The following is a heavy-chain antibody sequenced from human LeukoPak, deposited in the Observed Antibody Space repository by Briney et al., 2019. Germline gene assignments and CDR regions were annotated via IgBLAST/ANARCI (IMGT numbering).Heavy chain of an antibody. V-gene: IGHV3-53*01. D-gene: IGHD6-19*01. J-gene: IGHJ5*02. CDR1: GFTVSSNY. CDR3: ARDRSGCFWFDP. CDR2: IYSGGST. Sequence: GGSLRLSCAASGFTVSSNYMSWVRQAPGKGLEWVSVIYSGGSTYYADSVKGRFTISRDNSKNTLYLQMNSLRAEDTAVYYCARDRSGCFWFDPWGRGTLVTVSS.